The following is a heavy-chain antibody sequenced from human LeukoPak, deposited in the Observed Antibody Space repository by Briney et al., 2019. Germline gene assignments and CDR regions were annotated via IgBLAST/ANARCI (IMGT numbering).Heavy chain of an antibody. V-gene: IGHV3-21*01. CDR2: ICSTRTYI. CDR1: GFTFSSYT. J-gene: IGHJ4*02. Sequence: GGSLRFSCAASGFTFSSYTMNWVRQAPGKGPEWVSSICSTRTYICYADSLKGRFTISRDNAKNSLYLQMDSLRAEDTAVYYCARGFGGYCSSTSCLVTIDYWGQGTLVTVSS. D-gene: IGHD2-2*01. CDR3: ARGFGGYCSSTSCLVTIDY.